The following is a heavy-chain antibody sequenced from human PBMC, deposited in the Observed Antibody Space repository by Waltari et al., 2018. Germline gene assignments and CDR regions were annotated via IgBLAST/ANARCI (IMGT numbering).Heavy chain of an antibody. CDR3: ARLNSNYGGAWFDP. CDR1: GGSISSYY. J-gene: IGHJ5*02. V-gene: IGHV4-59*08. Sequence: QVQLQESGPGLVKPSETLSLTCTVPGGSISSYYWSWIRKPPGKGLEWIGYIYDSGSTNYNPSLKSRVTISVDTSKNQFSLKLSSVTAADTAVYYCARLNSNYGGAWFDPWGQGTLVTVSS. CDR2: IYDSGST. D-gene: IGHD4-4*01.